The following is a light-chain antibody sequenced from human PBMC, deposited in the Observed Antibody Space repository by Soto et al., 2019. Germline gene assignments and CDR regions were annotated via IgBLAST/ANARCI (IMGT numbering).Light chain of an antibody. V-gene: IGLV2-14*01. CDR1: PSDIGNYNY. Sequence: QSALTQPASVSGSPGQSITISCTGTPSDIGNYNYVSWYQQHPGKAPKLIIYGVSNRPSGVSNRFSAYKSGNAASLTISGLQAEDEADYYCSSYTAYTTLWVFGGGTKLTVL. CDR3: SSYTAYTTLWV. CDR2: GVS. J-gene: IGLJ3*02.